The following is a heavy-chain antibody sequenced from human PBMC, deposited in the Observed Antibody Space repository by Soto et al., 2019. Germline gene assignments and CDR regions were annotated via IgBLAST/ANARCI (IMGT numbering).Heavy chain of an antibody. CDR1: GFTFSSYA. CDR3: ARDIYPSYGMDV. CDR2: ISYDGSNK. Sequence: GGSLRLSCAASGFTFSSYAMHWVRQAPGKGLEWVAVISYDGSNKYYADSVKGRFTISRDNSKNTLYLQMNSLRAEDTAVYYCARDIYPSYGMDVWGQGTTVTVSS. J-gene: IGHJ6*02. V-gene: IGHV3-30-3*01.